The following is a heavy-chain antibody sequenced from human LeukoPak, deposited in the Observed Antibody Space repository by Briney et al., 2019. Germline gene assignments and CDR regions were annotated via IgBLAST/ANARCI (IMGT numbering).Heavy chain of an antibody. CDR2: IHHSGIP. CDR1: GGSISSDDYY. CDR3: ARGHVSGSRDY. V-gene: IGHV4-30-2*01. J-gene: IGHJ4*02. D-gene: IGHD1-26*01. Sequence: SETLSLTCTVSGGSISSDDYYWSWIRQPPGKGLEWIGYIHHSGIPYYTPSLKSRVTISVDRSKNQFSLKLSSVTAADTAVYYCARGHVSGSRDYWGQGTLVTVSS.